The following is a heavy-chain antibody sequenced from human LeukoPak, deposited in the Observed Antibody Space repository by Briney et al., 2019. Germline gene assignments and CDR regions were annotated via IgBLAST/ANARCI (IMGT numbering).Heavy chain of an antibody. CDR2: IGIRGST. Sequence: QPGGSLRLSCAASGFIFSSYAMSWVRQAPGRGLEWVSAIGIRGSTYYGNSVKGRFTISRDNSKNTLYLQMNSLRAEDTAVYYCARESPGDFDYWGQGTLVTVSS. CDR1: GFIFSSYA. V-gene: IGHV3-23*01. CDR3: ARESPGDFDY. J-gene: IGHJ4*02.